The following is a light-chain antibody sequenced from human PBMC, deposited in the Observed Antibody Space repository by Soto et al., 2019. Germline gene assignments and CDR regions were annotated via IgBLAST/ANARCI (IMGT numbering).Light chain of an antibody. Sequence: EIALTQSPDTLSVSPGARAALSGRASQSVSSNLAWYQQKPGQAPRLLIYGASNRATAVPDRFSGSGSGTVFTLTISRLETEDFAMYYCQHYDGSPLTFGGGTKVDI. V-gene: IGKV3-20*01. J-gene: IGKJ4*01. CDR3: QHYDGSPLT. CDR1: QSVSSN. CDR2: GAS.